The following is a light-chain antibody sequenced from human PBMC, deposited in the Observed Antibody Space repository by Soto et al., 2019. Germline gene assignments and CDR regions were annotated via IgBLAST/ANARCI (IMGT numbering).Light chain of an antibody. J-gene: IGLJ1*01. V-gene: IGLV2-14*01. CDR1: RSDIGAYNS. Sequence: QSALTQPASVSGSPGQSITISCAGTRSDIGAYNSVSWYQHLPGRPPTLIIYEATNRRSGVSERFSGSKSGDTASLTISGLQAEDEAEYFCISYTTDHTFVFGIGTKLTVL. CDR3: ISYTTDHTFV. CDR2: EAT.